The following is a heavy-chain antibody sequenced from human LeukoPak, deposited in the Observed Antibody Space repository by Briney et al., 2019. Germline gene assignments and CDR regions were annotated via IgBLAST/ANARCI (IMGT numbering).Heavy chain of an antibody. CDR3: AKDPNIVVVVAATLSN. CDR2: ISGSGGST. CDR1: GFTFSSYA. V-gene: IGHV3-23*01. Sequence: GGSLRLSCAASGFTFSSYAMSWVRQAPGKGLEWVSAISGSGGSTYYADSVKGRFTIPRDNSKNTLYLQMNSLRAEDTAVYYCAKDPNIVVVVAATLSNWGQGTLVTVSS. J-gene: IGHJ4*02. D-gene: IGHD2-15*01.